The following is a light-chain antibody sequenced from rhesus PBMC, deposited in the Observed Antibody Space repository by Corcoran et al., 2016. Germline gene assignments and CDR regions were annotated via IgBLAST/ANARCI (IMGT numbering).Light chain of an antibody. CDR3: CSYTTKSTFV. J-gene: IGLJ6*01. CDR2: DVS. Sequence: QSAPTQPPSVSGSPGQSVTVSCTGTSRDIGAYKDVSWYKQQPGKAPEVMIYDVSNRPSGVSDRFSGSKSGNTASLTISGLQAEDEADYYCCSYTTKSTFVFGSGTKLTVL. CDR1: SRDIGAYKD. V-gene: IGLV2S7*01.